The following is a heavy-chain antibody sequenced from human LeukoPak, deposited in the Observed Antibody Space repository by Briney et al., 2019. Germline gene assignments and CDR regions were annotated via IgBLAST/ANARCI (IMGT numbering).Heavy chain of an antibody. V-gene: IGHV3-21*04. D-gene: IGHD6-13*01. Sequence: PGGSLRLSCAASGFTFNTHTLNWVRQAPGQGLEWLSSISSSSAYIFYADSVKGRFTISRDNAKNSLYLQMISLRAEDTAVYYCAKDAYSSSWYDFVGFDPWGQGTLVTVSS. CDR3: AKDAYSSSWYDFVGFDP. J-gene: IGHJ5*02. CDR1: GFTFNTHT. CDR2: ISSSSAYI.